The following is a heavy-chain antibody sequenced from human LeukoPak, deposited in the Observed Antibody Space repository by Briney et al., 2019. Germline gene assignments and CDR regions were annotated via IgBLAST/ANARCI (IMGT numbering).Heavy chain of an antibody. V-gene: IGHV1-2*02. Sequence: ASVTVSFKSSVYTFTFYYMHWVRQAPGQGLEWMGWINPNSGGTNYAQKFQGRVTMTRDTSISTAYMELSRLRSDDTAVYYCARDGSYYYDSSGYYGYWGQGTLVTVSS. CDR1: VYTFTFYY. CDR3: ARDGSYYYDSSGYYGY. D-gene: IGHD3-22*01. J-gene: IGHJ4*02. CDR2: INPNSGGT.